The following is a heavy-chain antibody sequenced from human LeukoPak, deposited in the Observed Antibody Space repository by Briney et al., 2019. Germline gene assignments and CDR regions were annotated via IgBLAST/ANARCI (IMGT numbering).Heavy chain of an antibody. D-gene: IGHD1-26*01. CDR2: ISSNSSYI. V-gene: IGHV3-21*04. J-gene: IGHJ4*02. CDR3: AKDLLY. CDR1: GFTFSSYS. Sequence: GGSLRLSCAASGFTFSSYSMNWVRQAPGKGLEWVSSISSNSSYIYYADSVKGRFTISRDNSKNTVYLQMNSLRAEDTAVYYCAKDLLYWGQGTLVTVSP.